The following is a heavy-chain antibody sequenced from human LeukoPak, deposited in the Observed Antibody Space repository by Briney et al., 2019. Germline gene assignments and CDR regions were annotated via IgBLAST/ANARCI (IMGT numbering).Heavy chain of an antibody. J-gene: IGHJ4*02. D-gene: IGHD6-19*01. CDR3: AKVRGTYSSGFFFGS. V-gene: IGHV3-9*01. CDR1: GFTFGGYA. Sequence: GRSLRLSCAASGFTFGGYAMHCVRHHPGKGLQWRSIISWNSGYIGYADSVKGRFTVSRDNAENSVYLQMNSLRPEDTAFYFCAKVRGTYSSGFFFGSWGQGALVTVSS. CDR2: ISWNSGYI.